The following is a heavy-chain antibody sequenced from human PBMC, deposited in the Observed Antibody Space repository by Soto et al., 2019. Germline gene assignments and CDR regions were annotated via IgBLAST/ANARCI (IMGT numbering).Heavy chain of an antibody. CDR1: GFTFSNAW. V-gene: IGHV3-15*01. CDR3: TTVSSNYYYYYYMDV. D-gene: IGHD4-4*01. J-gene: IGHJ6*03. Sequence: GGSLRLSCAASGFTFSNAWMSWVRQAPGKGLEWVGRIKSKTDGGTTDYAAPVKGRFTISRDDSKNTLYLQMNSLKTEDTAVYYCTTVSSNYYYYYYMDVWGKGTTVTVSS. CDR2: IKSKTDGGTT.